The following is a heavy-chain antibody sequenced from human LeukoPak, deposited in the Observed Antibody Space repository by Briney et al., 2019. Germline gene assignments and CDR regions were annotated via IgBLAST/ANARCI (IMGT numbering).Heavy chain of an antibody. J-gene: IGHJ4*02. CDR1: GFTVSSNY. D-gene: IGHD3-22*01. V-gene: IGHV3-66*02. Sequence: GGSLRLSCAASGFTVSSNYMSWVRQAPGKGLEWVSVIYSGGSTYYADSVKGRFTISRDNSKNTLYLQMNSLRAEDTAVYHCARGDDSSGYYYDYWGQGTLVTVSS. CDR2: IYSGGST. CDR3: ARGDDSSGYYYDY.